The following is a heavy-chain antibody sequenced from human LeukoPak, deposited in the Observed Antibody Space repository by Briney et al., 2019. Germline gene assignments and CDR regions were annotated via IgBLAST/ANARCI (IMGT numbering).Heavy chain of an antibody. Sequence: GGSLRLSCAASGFTRRNYWMHWVRQVPGKRLMWVSRISGDGSVTNYADSVKGRFTISRDNAKNTLFLQINSLRAEDTAVYYCARYSSSSGGASYYLDYWGHGTLVTVSS. V-gene: IGHV3-74*01. CDR3: ARYSSSSGGASYYLDY. J-gene: IGHJ4*01. D-gene: IGHD6-6*01. CDR2: ISGDGSVT. CDR1: GFTRRNYW.